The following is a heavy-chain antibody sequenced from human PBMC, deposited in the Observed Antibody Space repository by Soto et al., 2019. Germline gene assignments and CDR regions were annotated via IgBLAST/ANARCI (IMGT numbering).Heavy chain of an antibody. CDR1: GGSFSGYD. J-gene: IGHJ4*02. CDR2: INHSGST. V-gene: IGHV4-34*01. Sequence: KPSETLSLTCAAYGGSFSGYDWSWILQPPGKGLEWIREINHSGSTNYNPSLKSRVTISVDTSKNQFSLKLSSVTAADTAAYYCARGLKRKNYDYVWGSYRPQAFDYWGQGTLVTVSS. D-gene: IGHD3-16*02. CDR3: ARGLKRKNYDYVWGSYRPQAFDY.